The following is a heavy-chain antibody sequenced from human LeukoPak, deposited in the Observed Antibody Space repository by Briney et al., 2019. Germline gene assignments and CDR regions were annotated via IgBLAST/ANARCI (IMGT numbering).Heavy chain of an antibody. Sequence: GGTLRLSCAASGFTFSSYDMNWVRQAPGKGLEWVSGISGSGGITYYADSVKGRFTISRDNSENTLYLQMKSLRAEDTAVYFCARKLVWGQGTLVSLST. V-gene: IGHV3-23*01. J-gene: IGHJ4*02. CDR1: GFTFSSYD. CDR3: ARKLV. CDR2: ISGSGGIT.